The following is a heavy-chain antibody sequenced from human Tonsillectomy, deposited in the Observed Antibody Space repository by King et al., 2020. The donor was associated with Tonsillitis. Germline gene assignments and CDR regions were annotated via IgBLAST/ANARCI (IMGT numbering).Heavy chain of an antibody. D-gene: IGHD3-10*01. CDR1: GFTFSSYA. Sequence: VQLVESGGGLVQPGGSLRLSCAASGFTFSSYAMSWVRQAPGKGLDGCSAISGSGGSTYYAESVKGRFTISRDNSKNTLYLQMNSLRAEDTAVYYCAKDIWFGDGNGAFDIWGQGTMVTVSS. J-gene: IGHJ3*02. CDR2: ISGSGGST. V-gene: IGHV3-23*04. CDR3: AKDIWFGDGNGAFDI.